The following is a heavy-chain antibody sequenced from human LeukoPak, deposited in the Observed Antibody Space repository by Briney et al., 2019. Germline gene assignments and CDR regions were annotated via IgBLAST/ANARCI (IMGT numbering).Heavy chain of an antibody. CDR1: GYTFTSYY. Sequence: GASVKVSCKASGYTFTSYYMHWVRQAPGQGLEWMGIINPSGGSTSYAQKFQGRVTMTRDMSTSTVYMELSSLRSEDTAVYYCARGDGDYERLFAFDIWGQGKMVTVSS. J-gene: IGHJ3*02. CDR2: INPSGGST. D-gene: IGHD4-17*01. CDR3: ARGDGDYERLFAFDI. V-gene: IGHV1-46*01.